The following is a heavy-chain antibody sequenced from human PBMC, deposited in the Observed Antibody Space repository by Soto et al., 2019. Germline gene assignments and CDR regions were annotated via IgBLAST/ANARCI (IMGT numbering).Heavy chain of an antibody. D-gene: IGHD2-2*01. CDR1: GYTFTSYG. Sequence: ASVKVSCKASGYTFTSYGISWVRQAPGQGLEWMGWISAYNGNTNYAQKLQGRVTMTTDTSTSTAYMELRSLRSDDTAVYYCAREIATDIVVVPAHYYMDVWGKGTTVTVCS. CDR2: ISAYNGNT. CDR3: AREIATDIVVVPAHYYMDV. J-gene: IGHJ6*03. V-gene: IGHV1-18*01.